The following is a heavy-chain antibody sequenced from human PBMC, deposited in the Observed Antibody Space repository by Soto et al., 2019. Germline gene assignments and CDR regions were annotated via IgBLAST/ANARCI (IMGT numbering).Heavy chain of an antibody. CDR3: ASLPAYCSGGSCYYSAY. D-gene: IGHD2-15*01. J-gene: IGHJ4*02. V-gene: IGHV4-39*01. CDR2: IYYSGST. Sequence: QLQLQESGPGLVKPSETLSLTCTVSGGSISSSSYYWGWIRQPPGKGLEWIGSIYYSGSTYYNPSLKSRVTISVDTSKNQFSLKLSSVTAADTAVYYCASLPAYCSGGSCYYSAYWGQGTLVTVSS. CDR1: GGSISSSSYY.